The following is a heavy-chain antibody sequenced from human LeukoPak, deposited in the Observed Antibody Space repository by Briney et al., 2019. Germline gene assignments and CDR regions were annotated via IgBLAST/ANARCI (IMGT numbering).Heavy chain of an antibody. D-gene: IGHD5-18*01. J-gene: IGHJ4*02. CDR3: AKDIGGEGGYSYGLDY. Sequence: GGSLRLSCAASGFTFSSYWMSWVRQAPGKGLEWVANIKQDGSEKYYVDSVKGRFTISRDNAKNSLYLQMNSLRAEDMALYYCAKDIGGEGGYSYGLDYWGQGTLVTVSS. CDR1: GFTFSSYW. CDR2: IKQDGSEK. V-gene: IGHV3-7*03.